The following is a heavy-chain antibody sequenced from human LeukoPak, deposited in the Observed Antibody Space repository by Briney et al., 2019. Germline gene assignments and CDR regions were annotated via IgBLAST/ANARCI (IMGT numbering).Heavy chain of an antibody. CDR2: ISAYTGNT. V-gene: IGHV1-18*01. J-gene: IGHJ3*02. D-gene: IGHD1-26*01. CDR1: GYTFTSYG. CDR3: AREGVVVGAAYAFDI. Sequence: ASVKVSCKASGYTFTSYGISWVRQAPGQGLEWMGWISAYTGNTNYAQKFQDRVTMTRDTSTSTAYMEVKSLRFDDTAVYYCAREGVVVGAAYAFDIWGQGTMVTVYS.